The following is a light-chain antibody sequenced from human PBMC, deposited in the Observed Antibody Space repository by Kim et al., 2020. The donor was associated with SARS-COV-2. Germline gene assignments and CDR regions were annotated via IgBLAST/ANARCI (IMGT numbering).Light chain of an antibody. CDR2: AVS. CDR3: SSYTRSSTNYV. Sequence: QSIPISCTGTSRDVGSYNYVSWYQQHPGKAPKLMIYAVSNRPSGVSNRFSGSKSGNTASLTISGLQAEDEADYYCSSYTRSSTNYVFGTGTKVTVL. CDR1: SRDVGSYNY. J-gene: IGLJ1*01. V-gene: IGLV2-14*03.